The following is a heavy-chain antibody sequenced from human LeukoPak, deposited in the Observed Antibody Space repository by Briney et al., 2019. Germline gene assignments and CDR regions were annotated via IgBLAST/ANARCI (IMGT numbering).Heavy chain of an antibody. J-gene: IGHJ3*02. V-gene: IGHV1-24*01. CDR3: AAYYCGGDCYFLDAFDI. D-gene: IGHD2-21*01. Sequence: ASVKVSCKVSGYTLTELSMHWVRQAPGKGPEWMGGFDPEDGETIYAQKFQGRVTMTEDTSTDTAYMELSSLRSEDTAVYYCAAYYCGGDCYFLDAFDIWGQGTMVTVSS. CDR1: GYTLTELS. CDR2: FDPEDGET.